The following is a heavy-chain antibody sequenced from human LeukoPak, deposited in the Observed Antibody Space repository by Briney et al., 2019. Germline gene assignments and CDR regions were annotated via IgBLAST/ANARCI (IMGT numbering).Heavy chain of an antibody. D-gene: IGHD3-22*01. CDR3: ARPFQDYDKGTFFYFFDF. Sequence: SETLSLTCTVSGGSIRSSYYYWGWIRQPPGKGLEWIGTFHFSGSTYYNPSLKSRVTISVDTSKNSVSLMLRSVTAADTAVYFCARPFQDYDKGTFFYFFDFWGQGILVTVSS. J-gene: IGHJ4*02. V-gene: IGHV4-39*01. CDR2: FHFSGST. CDR1: GGSIRSSYYY.